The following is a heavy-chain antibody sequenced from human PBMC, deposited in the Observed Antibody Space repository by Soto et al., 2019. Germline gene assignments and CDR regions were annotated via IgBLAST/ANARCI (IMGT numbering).Heavy chain of an antibody. V-gene: IGHV4-30-4*01. D-gene: IGHD3-10*01. CDR1: GGSISSGDYY. CDR2: IYYSGST. Sequence: QVQLQESGPGLVKPSQTLSLTCTVSGGSISSGDYYWSWIRQPPGKGLEWIGYIYYSGSTYYNPSLKSXXTXSXXTSKNQFSLKLSSVTAADTAVYYCARVYGSGSCDYWGQGTLVTVSS. J-gene: IGHJ4*02. CDR3: ARVYGSGSCDY.